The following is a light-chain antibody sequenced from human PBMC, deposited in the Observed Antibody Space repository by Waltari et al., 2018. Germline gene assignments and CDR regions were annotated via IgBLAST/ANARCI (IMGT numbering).Light chain of an antibody. J-gene: IGLJ3*02. CDR1: SSDVGAYDY. CDR2: DVN. CDR3: CSFGGGYPVV. V-gene: IGLV2-11*01. Sequence: QSALTQPRSVSGSPGQSVTISCTGTSSDVGAYDYVSWYQQHPCKAPQFMIYDVNKRPAWVPDRFSGSKSCNTASLTISGLQAEDEADYYCCSFGGGYPVVFGGGTTLTVL.